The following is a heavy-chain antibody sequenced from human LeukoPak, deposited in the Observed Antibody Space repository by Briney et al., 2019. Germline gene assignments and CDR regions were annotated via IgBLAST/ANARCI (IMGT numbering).Heavy chain of an antibody. CDR1: GGSISTSRYY. V-gene: IGHV4-39*01. Sequence: PSETLSLTCTVSGGSISTSRYYWGWIRQPPGQGLECIGSIYYSGSTDYNPSLKSRVTISVDTSKNQFSLKLSSVTAADTAVYYCARLNSLGYSSGWYPDYWGQGTLVTVSS. CDR2: IYYSGST. D-gene: IGHD6-19*01. J-gene: IGHJ4*02. CDR3: ARLNSLGYSSGWYPDY.